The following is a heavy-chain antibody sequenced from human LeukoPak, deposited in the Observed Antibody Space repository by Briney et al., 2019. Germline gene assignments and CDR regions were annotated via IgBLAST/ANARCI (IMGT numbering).Heavy chain of an antibody. J-gene: IGHJ6*03. V-gene: IGHV1-2*02. CDR1: GYTFTGYY. CDR2: INPNSGGT. CDR3: ARDPGVVVVPAAATKHYYYYYMDV. D-gene: IGHD2-2*01. Sequence: ASVKVSCKASGYTFTGYYMHWVRQAPGQGLEWMGWINPNSGGTNYAQKFQGRVTMTRDTSISTAYMELSRLRSADTAVYYCARDPGVVVVPAAATKHYYYYYMDVWGKGTTVTVSS.